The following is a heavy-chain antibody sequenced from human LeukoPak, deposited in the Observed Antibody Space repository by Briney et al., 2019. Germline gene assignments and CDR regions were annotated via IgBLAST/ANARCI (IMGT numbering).Heavy chain of an antibody. Sequence: ASVKVSCKASGYTFTSYGISWVRQAPGQGLEWMGWISAYNGNTNYAQKLQGRVTMTTDTSTSTAYMELRSLRSDDTAVYYCARTTEGGYSYGSFYYYYMDVWGKGATVTISS. CDR1: GYTFTSYG. V-gene: IGHV1-18*01. D-gene: IGHD5-18*01. CDR3: ARTTEGGYSYGSFYYYYMDV. J-gene: IGHJ6*03. CDR2: ISAYNGNT.